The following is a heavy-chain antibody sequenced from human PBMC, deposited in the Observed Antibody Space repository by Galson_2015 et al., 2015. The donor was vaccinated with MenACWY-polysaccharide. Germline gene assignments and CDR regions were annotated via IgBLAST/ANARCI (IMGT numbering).Heavy chain of an antibody. J-gene: IGHJ3*02. CDR3: AREGSRIVFHAFDT. CDR1: GSRFSNSG. CDR2: IQYDGSKI. Sequence: SLRLSCAASGSRFSNSGMHWVRQAPGKGLEWVAVIQYDGSKIVYADSGKGRLPISKDNSKNTLFLEMNSLGAEDTAVYYCAREGSRIVFHAFDTWGQGTMVTVSS. V-gene: IGHV3-33*01. D-gene: IGHD6-13*01.